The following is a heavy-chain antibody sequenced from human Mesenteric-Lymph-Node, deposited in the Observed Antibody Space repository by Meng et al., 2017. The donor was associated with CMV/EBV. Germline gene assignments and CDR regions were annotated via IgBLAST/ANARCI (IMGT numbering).Heavy chain of an antibody. Sequence: GESLKISCAASGFTFSSYSMNWVRQAPGKGLEWVSSISSSSSYIYYADSVKGRFTISRDNAKNSLYLQMNSLRAEDTAVYYCARDSAGYCSSTSCYSYYYYGMDVWGQGTTVTVSS. J-gene: IGHJ6*02. CDR3: ARDSAGYCSSTSCYSYYYYGMDV. CDR1: GFTFSSYS. CDR2: ISSSSSYI. V-gene: IGHV3-21*01. D-gene: IGHD2-2*01.